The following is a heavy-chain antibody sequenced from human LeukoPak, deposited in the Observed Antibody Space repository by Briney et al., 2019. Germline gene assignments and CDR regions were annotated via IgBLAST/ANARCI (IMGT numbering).Heavy chain of an antibody. CDR1: GFSFSTCA. Sequence: GESLKISCAASGFSFSTCAMNWVRQAPGKGREWVSAISGSGSNTYYADSVKGRFTISRDNSENTLYLQMNSLRAEDTALYYCAKDVRGYNRPFDYWGQGTLVTVSS. D-gene: IGHD3-10*02. J-gene: IGHJ4*02. CDR2: ISGSGSNT. CDR3: AKDVRGYNRPFDY. V-gene: IGHV3-23*01.